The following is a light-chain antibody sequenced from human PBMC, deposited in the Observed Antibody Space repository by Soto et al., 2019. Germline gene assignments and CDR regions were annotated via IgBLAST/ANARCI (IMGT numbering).Light chain of an antibody. CDR2: DAS. CDR3: QYHGSSHSNT. V-gene: IGKV3-20*01. J-gene: IGKJ5*01. Sequence: EIVLTQSPGTLSLSPGERATLSCRASQSISSNYLAWYQHKPGQAPRLLIYDASSKATGTPDRFSGSGSGTDFTLTISRLEPEDFAVYYCQYHGSSHSNTFGQGTRLEIK. CDR1: QSISSNY.